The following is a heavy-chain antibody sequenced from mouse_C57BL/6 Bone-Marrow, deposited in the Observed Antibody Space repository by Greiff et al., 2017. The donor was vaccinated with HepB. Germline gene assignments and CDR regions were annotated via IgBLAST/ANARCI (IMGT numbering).Heavy chain of an antibody. Sequence: QVQLQQPGAELVRPGTSVKLSCKASGYTFTSYWMHWVKQRPGQGLEWIGVIDPSDSYTNYNQKFKGKATLTVDTSSSTAYMQLSSLTSEDSAVYYCARKPSYYCFDYWGQGTTLTVSS. CDR1: GYTFTSYW. V-gene: IGHV1-59*01. J-gene: IGHJ2*01. D-gene: IGHD2-10*01. CDR3: ARKPSYYCFDY. CDR2: IDPSDSYT.